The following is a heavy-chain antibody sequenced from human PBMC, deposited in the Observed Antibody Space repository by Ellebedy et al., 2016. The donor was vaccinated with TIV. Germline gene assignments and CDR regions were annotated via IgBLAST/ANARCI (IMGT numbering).Heavy chain of an antibody. CDR2: IYSGGST. Sequence: GGSLRLSCAASGFTVSSNYMSWVRQAPGKGLEWVSVIYSGGSTYYADSVKGRFTISRDNSKNTLYLQMNSLRAEDTAVYYCARGPLSEQPNYYGMDVWGQGTTVTVSS. CDR3: ARGPLSEQPNYYGMDV. D-gene: IGHD6-13*01. J-gene: IGHJ6*02. CDR1: GFTVSSNY. V-gene: IGHV3-53*01.